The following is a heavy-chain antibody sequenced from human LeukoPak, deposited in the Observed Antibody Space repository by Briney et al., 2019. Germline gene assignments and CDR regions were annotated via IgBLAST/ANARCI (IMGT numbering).Heavy chain of an antibody. J-gene: IGHJ4*02. CDR3: AKGNPTATFDY. CDR1: GFTFDDYA. CDR2: ISWNSGSI. V-gene: IGHV3-9*01. Sequence: SLRLSCAASGFTFDDYAMHWVRQAPGKGLEWVSGISWNSGSIGYADSVKGRFTISRDNAKNSLYLQMNSLRAEDTALYYCAKGNPTATFDYWGQGTLVTVSS. D-gene: IGHD1-14*01.